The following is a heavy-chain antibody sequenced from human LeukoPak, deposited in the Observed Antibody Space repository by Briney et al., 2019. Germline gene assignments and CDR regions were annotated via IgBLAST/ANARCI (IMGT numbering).Heavy chain of an antibody. V-gene: IGHV3-30*04. CDR2: ISYDGSNK. Sequence: GGSLRLSCAASGLTFSSYAMHWVRQAPGKGLEWVAVISYDGSNKYYADSVKGRFTISRDNSKNTLYLQMNSLRAEDTAVYYCAKDGRLRTTVTTGVDYWGQGTLVTVSS. D-gene: IGHD4-17*01. CDR3: AKDGRLRTTVTTGVDY. J-gene: IGHJ4*01. CDR1: GLTFSSYA.